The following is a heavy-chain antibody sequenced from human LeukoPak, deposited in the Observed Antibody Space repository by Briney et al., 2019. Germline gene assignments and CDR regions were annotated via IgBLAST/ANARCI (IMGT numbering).Heavy chain of an antibody. Sequence: PGGSLRLSCAASGFTFSNAWMTWIRQAPGKGLEWVGRIKSTGDGETADHAAPVKGRFIISRDDSENTLFLQMSSLKIEDTAVYYCATEPDQVAAAFYGLDVWGKGTTVTVSS. J-gene: IGHJ6*04. CDR1: GFTFSNAW. D-gene: IGHD2-15*01. CDR3: ATEPDQVAAAFYGLDV. CDR2: IKSTGDGETA. V-gene: IGHV3-15*01.